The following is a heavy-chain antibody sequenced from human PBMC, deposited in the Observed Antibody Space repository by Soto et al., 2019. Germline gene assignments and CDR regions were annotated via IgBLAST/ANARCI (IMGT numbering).Heavy chain of an antibody. Sequence: GESLKISCKGSGYSFTSYWISWVRQMPGKGLEWMGRIDPSDSYTNYSPSFQGHVTISADKSISTAYLQWSSLKASDTAMYYCALIDGYCSSTSCPPDYWGQGTLVTVSS. D-gene: IGHD2-2*03. V-gene: IGHV5-10-1*01. CDR1: GYSFTSYW. CDR2: IDPSDSYT. J-gene: IGHJ4*02. CDR3: ALIDGYCSSTSCPPDY.